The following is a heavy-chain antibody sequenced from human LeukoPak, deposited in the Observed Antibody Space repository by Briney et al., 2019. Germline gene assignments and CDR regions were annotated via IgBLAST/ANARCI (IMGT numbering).Heavy chain of an antibody. V-gene: IGHV4-34*01. J-gene: IGHJ4*02. CDR1: GGSFSGYY. CDR3: ARGMVGLGY. CDR2: INHSGST. D-gene: IGHD2-15*01. Sequence: KPSETLSLTCAVYGGSFSGYYWSWIRQPPGKGLEWIGEINHSGSTNYNPSLKSRVTISVDTSKNQFSLKLSSVTAADTAVYYCARGMVGLGYWGQGTLVTVSS.